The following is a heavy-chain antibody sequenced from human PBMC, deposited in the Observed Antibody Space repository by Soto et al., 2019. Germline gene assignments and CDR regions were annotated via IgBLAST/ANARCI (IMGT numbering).Heavy chain of an antibody. Sequence: ASVKVSCKASGYTCTGYYMHWVRQAPGQGLEWMGWINPNSGGTNYAQKFQGWVTMTRDTSISTAYMELSRLRSDDTAVYYCARVTGSSDGWFDPWGQGTLVTVSS. V-gene: IGHV1-2*04. J-gene: IGHJ5*02. D-gene: IGHD6-6*01. CDR3: ARVTGSSDGWFDP. CDR2: INPNSGGT. CDR1: GYTCTGYY.